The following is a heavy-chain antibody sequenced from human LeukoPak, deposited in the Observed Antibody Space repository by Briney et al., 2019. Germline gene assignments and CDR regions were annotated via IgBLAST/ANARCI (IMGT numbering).Heavy chain of an antibody. J-gene: IGHJ4*02. CDR2: IYYSGST. D-gene: IGHD3-22*01. CDR1: GDSISSNSYY. Sequence: PSETLSLTCTVSGDSISSNSYYWGWIRQPPGKGLEWIGSIYYSGSTYYNPSLKSRVTVSVDTAKNQFSLKVSSVTAADTAVYYCARHYYDRSGYYSTPHYFDYWGQGTLVTVSS. CDR3: ARHYYDRSGYYSTPHYFDY. V-gene: IGHV4-39*01.